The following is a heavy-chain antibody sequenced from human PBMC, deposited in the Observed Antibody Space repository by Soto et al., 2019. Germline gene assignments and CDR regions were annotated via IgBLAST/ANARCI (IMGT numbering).Heavy chain of an antibody. Sequence: GGSLRLSCAASGFTFSSYGMHWVRQAPGKGLEWVAVIWYDGSNKYYADSVKGRFTISRDNSKNTLYLQMNSLRAEDTAVYYCARRKTYDYGDYPEHYYYYMDVWGKGTTVTVSS. CDR2: IWYDGSNK. J-gene: IGHJ6*03. CDR1: GFTFSSYG. D-gene: IGHD4-17*01. CDR3: ARRKTYDYGDYPEHYYYYMDV. V-gene: IGHV3-33*01.